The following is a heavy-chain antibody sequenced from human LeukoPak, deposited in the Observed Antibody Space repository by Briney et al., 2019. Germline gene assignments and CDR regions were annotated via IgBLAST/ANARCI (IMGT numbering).Heavy chain of an antibody. Sequence: SETLSLTCSVSGGSTSSSSYYWGWIRQPPGKGLEWSGSIYYSGSTYYNPALKIRFTISVDTSKNQFSLKLSSVPAADTAVYYCASSYYYDSSGYYILGYFDYWGQGTLVTVSS. CDR1: GGSTSSSSYY. CDR3: ASSYYYDSSGYYILGYFDY. V-gene: IGHV4-39*07. J-gene: IGHJ4*02. D-gene: IGHD3-22*01. CDR2: IYYSGST.